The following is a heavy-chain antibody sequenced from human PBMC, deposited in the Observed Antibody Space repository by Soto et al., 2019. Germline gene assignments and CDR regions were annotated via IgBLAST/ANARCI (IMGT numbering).Heavy chain of an antibody. CDR3: ASREDIVVVVAATPGWFDP. J-gene: IGHJ5*02. D-gene: IGHD2-15*01. Sequence: SETLSLTCAVYGGSFSGYFGSWIRQPPGKGLEWIGEINHSGSTNYNPSLKSRVTISLDTSKNQLSLRLSSVTAADTAVYYCASREDIVVVVAATPGWFDPWGQGTLVTVSS. CDR2: INHSGST. V-gene: IGHV4-34*01. CDR1: GGSFSGYF.